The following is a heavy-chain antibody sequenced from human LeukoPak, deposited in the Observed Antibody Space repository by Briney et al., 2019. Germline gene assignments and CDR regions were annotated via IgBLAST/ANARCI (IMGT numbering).Heavy chain of an antibody. CDR3: AKLLGEPLDY. CDR2: IRASGDST. D-gene: IGHD3-16*01. J-gene: IGHJ4*02. Sequence: GGSLRLSCAGSGFTSNSYAMSWVRQAPGKGLEWHAAIRASGDSTYYADSVKGRFTISRDNSKNTLYLQMNSLRAEDTAVYYCAKLLGEPLDYWGQGTLVTVSS. CDR1: GFTSNSYA. V-gene: IGHV3-23*01.